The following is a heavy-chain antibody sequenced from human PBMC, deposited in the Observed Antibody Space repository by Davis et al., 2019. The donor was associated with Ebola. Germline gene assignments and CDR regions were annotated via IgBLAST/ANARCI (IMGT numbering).Heavy chain of an antibody. Sequence: SVKVSRMSSGYTHTSYGLVSLRQAPGLGLEWMGWISGFNTNTNFAQKFQGRVTVSKDTSTNTAYMDLRSLTSDDTAIYYCARAPNYDVLTGTSSYYFDYWGQGTLVTVSS. CDR2: ISGFNTNT. D-gene: IGHD3-9*01. J-gene: IGHJ4*02. V-gene: IGHV1-18*04. CDR3: ARAPNYDVLTGTSSYYFDY. CDR1: GYTHTSYG.